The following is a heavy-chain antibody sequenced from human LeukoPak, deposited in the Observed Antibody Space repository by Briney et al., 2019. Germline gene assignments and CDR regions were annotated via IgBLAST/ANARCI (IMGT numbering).Heavy chain of an antibody. J-gene: IGHJ4*02. Sequence: SETLSLTCTVSGGSISSYYWSWIRQPPGKGLEWIGYIYYSGSTNYNPPLKSRVTISVDTSKNQFSLKLSSVTAADTAVYYCAKGAAAGHFDYWGQGTLVTVSS. D-gene: IGHD6-13*01. CDR1: GGSISSYY. CDR3: AKGAAAGHFDY. V-gene: IGHV4-59*01. CDR2: IYYSGST.